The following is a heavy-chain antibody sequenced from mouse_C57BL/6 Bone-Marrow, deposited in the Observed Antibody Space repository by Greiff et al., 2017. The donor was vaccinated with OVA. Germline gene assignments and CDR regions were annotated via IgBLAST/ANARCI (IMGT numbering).Heavy chain of an antibody. CDR2: INPNNGGT. D-gene: IGHD2-12*01. CDR1: GYTFTDYY. J-gene: IGHJ2*01. Sequence: EVQLQQSGPELVKPGASVKISCKASGYTFTDYYMNWVKQSHGKSLEWIGDINPNNGGTSYNQKFKGNATLTVDTSSRTAYMALRRLNSEDSAVYYCANLLYPYWGQGTTLPVS. V-gene: IGHV1-26*01. CDR3: ANLLYPY.